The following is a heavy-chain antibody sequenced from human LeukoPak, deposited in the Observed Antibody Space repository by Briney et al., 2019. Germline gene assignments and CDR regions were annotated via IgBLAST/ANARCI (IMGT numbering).Heavy chain of an antibody. J-gene: IGHJ6*04. Sequence: ASVKVSCMASGGTFSSYAISWVRQAPGQGLEWMGGIIPIFGTANYAQKFQGRVTITADKSTSTAYMELSSLRSEYTAVYYCARGSGYYYYYGMDVWGKGTTVTVSS. V-gene: IGHV1-69*06. CDR1: GGTFSSYA. CDR3: ARGSGYYYYYGMDV. CDR2: IIPIFGTA.